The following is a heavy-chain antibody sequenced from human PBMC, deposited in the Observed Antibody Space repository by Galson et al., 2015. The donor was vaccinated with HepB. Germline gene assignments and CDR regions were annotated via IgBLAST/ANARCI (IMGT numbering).Heavy chain of an antibody. Sequence: QSGAEVKKPGESLKISCKGSGYSFTSYWIGWVRQMPGKGLEWMGIIYPGDSDTRYSPSFQGQVTISADKSISTAYLQWSSLKASDTAMYYCAREGSEGYCSGGSCLGTVDYWGQGTLVTVSS. CDR1: GYSFTSYW. V-gene: IGHV5-51*01. D-gene: IGHD2-15*01. J-gene: IGHJ4*02. CDR2: IYPGDSDT. CDR3: AREGSEGYCSGGSCLGTVDY.